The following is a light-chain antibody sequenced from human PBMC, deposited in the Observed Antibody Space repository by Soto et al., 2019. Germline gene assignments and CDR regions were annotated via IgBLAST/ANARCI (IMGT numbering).Light chain of an antibody. CDR2: DAS. CDR1: PSISSY. Sequence: EIVLTQSPATLSLSPGERATLSCRASPSISSYLAWYQQRRGQPPRLLIYDASNRATGIPARFSGSGSGTDFTLTVSSLEPEDFAVYYCHQRSNWPRTFGQGTRVEIK. CDR3: HQRSNWPRT. V-gene: IGKV3-11*01. J-gene: IGKJ1*01.